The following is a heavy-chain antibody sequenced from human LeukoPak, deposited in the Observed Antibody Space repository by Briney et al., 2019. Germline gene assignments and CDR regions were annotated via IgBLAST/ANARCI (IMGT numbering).Heavy chain of an antibody. CDR1: GLTFSSYA. CDR3: AKGNVGYCSSSRCPMLDY. J-gene: IGHJ4*02. CDR2: ISYDGSNK. D-gene: IGHD2-2*01. V-gene: IGHV3-30*18. Sequence: GRSLRLSCAASGLTFSSYAMHWVRQDPGKGLEWVAVISYDGSNKYYADSVKGRFTISRDNSKNTLYLEMNDLRVEDTAVYYCAKGNVGYCSSSRCPMLDYWGQGTLVTVSS.